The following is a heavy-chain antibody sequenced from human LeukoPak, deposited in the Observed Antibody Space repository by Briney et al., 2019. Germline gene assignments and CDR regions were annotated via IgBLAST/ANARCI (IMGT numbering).Heavy chain of an antibody. D-gene: IGHD2-8*01. J-gene: IGHJ6*03. V-gene: IGHV1-2*02. CDR2: INPNSGGT. CDR1: GYTFTGYY. CDR3: ARMYRYCTNGVCYMIYMDV. Sequence: GASVKVSCKASGYTFTGYYMHWVRQAPGQGLEWMGWINPNSGGTNYAQKFQGRVTMTRDTSISTAYMELSRLRSDDTAVYYCARMYRYCTNGVCYMIYMDVWGKGTTVTVSS.